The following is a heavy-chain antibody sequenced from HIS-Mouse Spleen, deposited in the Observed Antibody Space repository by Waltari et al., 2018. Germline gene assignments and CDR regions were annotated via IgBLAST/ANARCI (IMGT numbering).Heavy chain of an antibody. CDR3: ARIDPPKGTYYFDY. CDR1: GGSISSGDYY. J-gene: IGHJ4*02. V-gene: IGHV4-30-4*01. Sequence: QVQLQESGPGLVKPSQTLSLTCTVPGGSISSGDYYWLWIRLPPGKGLEWIGYIYYSGSTYYNPSLKSRVTISVDTSKNQFSLKLSSVTAADTAVYYCARIDPPKGTYYFDYWGQGTLVTVSS. CDR2: IYYSGST. D-gene: IGHD3-10*01.